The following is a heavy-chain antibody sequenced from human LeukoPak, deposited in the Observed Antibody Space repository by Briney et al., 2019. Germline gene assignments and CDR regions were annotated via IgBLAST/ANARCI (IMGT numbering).Heavy chain of an antibody. CDR3: ARDVDTAMVPHFDY. D-gene: IGHD5-18*01. V-gene: IGHV3-21*01. CDR1: GFTFSSYS. CDR2: ISSSISYI. Sequence: GGSLRLSCAASGFTFSSYSMNWVRQAPGKVLEWVSSISSSISYIYYADSVKGRFTISRDNAKNSLYLQMNSLRAEDTAVYYCARDVDTAMVPHFDYWGQGTLVTVSS. J-gene: IGHJ4*02.